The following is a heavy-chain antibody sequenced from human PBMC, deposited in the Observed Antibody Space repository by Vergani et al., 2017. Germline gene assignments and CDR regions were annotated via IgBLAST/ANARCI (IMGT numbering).Heavy chain of an antibody. J-gene: IGHJ1*01. CDR2: ISYDGTQK. CDR3: ATKSCGTTGCEIGYFRE. CDR1: GFTSSYYG. Sequence: QVHLVESGGGVVQPGRSLRLSCVVSGFTSSYYGMHWVRQAPGKGLEWVAVISYDGTQKYYADSVKGRFTIPGDNSMRTLYLQMNSLRTEDTAVYYFATKSCGTTGCEIGYFREWGQGTLVTVSS. D-gene: IGHD1-1*01. V-gene: IGHV3-30*03.